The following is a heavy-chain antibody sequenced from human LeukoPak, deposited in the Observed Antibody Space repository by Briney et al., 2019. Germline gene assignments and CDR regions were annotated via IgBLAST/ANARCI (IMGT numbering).Heavy chain of an antibody. V-gene: IGHV3-21*01. J-gene: IGHJ4*02. CDR2: ISSSSSYI. CDR3: ARDLPGYYDSSGYYDY. CDR1: GFTFSSYS. D-gene: IGHD3-22*01. Sequence: GGSLSLSCAASGFTFSSYSMNWVRQAPGKGLEWVSSISSSSSYIYYADSVKGRFTISRDNAKNSPYLQMNSLRAEDTAVDYCARDLPGYYDSSGYYDYWGQGTLVTVSS.